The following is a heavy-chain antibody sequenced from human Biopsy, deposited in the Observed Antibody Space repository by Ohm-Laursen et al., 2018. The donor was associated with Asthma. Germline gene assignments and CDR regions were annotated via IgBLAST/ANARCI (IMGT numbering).Heavy chain of an antibody. CDR1: GFAVSRDY. CDR2: IYSGGTS. Sequence: SLRLSCAAPGFAVSRDYMFWVRQAPGKGLEWVSVIYSGGTSHTADSVRGRFTISRDYSKNTLYLQMHSLRAEDTAVYYCARGGYYGDRRQHNGLDVWGQGTTVTVSS. V-gene: IGHV3-53*01. J-gene: IGHJ6*02. D-gene: IGHD4-17*01. CDR3: ARGGYYGDRRQHNGLDV.